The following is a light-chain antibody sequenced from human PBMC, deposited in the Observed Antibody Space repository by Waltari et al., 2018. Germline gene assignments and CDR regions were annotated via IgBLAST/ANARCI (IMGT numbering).Light chain of an antibody. CDR1: QSVGRF. CDR2: HAS. Sequence: EIVLTQSPSTLSLSLGERATLSCRASQSVGRFLAWYQQKPGQAPRLLIYHASIRATGIPDRFSGSGSGTDFSLTISGLEPEDFAVYYCQKYVNLPATFGQGTKVEIK. J-gene: IGKJ1*01. V-gene: IGKV3-20*01. CDR3: QKYVNLPAT.